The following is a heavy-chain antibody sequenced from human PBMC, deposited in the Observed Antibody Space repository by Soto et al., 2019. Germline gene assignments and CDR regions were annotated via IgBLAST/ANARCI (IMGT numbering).Heavy chain of an antibody. CDR1: GFSFGSYA. CDR2: VSYEGSIA. V-gene: IGHV3-30*03. CDR3: ARDFDPTEGHYYYYGMYV. J-gene: IGHJ6*02. Sequence: VGSLRLSCAASGFSFGSYAMYRVRQPPGKGLEWVATVSYEGSIAYYSDSVKGRFTISRDNSMHTIYLQMNSLRAEDSALYYCARDFDPTEGHYYYYGMYVWGQGTSVTVSS. D-gene: IGHD3-9*01.